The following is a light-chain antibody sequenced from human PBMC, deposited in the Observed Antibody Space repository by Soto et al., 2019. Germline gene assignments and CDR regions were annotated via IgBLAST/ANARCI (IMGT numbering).Light chain of an antibody. V-gene: IGLV1-47*02. CDR3: AAWDDSLRGYV. Sequence: QSVLTQPPSASGTPGQRVTISCSGSSSNIGSNYVFWYQQLPGTAPKLLIYTNDHRPSGVPDRSSGSKSGTSASLAISGLRSEDEADYYCAAWDDSLRGYVFGTGTKLTVL. J-gene: IGLJ1*01. CDR1: SSNIGSNY. CDR2: TND.